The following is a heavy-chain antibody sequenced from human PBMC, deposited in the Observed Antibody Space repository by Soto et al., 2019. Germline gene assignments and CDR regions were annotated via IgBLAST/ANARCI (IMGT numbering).Heavy chain of an antibody. D-gene: IGHD2-15*01. CDR1: GFTFVGYA. Sequence: PGGSKRLPCAASGFTFVGYAMRWVSKTPGKGLEWVSAISGSGGSTYYADSVKGRFTISRDNSENTLYLQMNSLRAEDTAVYYCAVVVVAAGPVFDYWGQATLVTVSS. V-gene: IGHV3-23*01. J-gene: IGHJ4*02. CDR3: AVVVVAAGPVFDY. CDR2: ISGSGGST.